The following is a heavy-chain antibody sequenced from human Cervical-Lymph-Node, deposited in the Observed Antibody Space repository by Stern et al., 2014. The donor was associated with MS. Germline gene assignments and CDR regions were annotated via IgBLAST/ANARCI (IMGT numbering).Heavy chain of an antibody. D-gene: IGHD6-13*01. J-gene: IGHJ6*02. V-gene: IGHV1-69*01. Sequence: QMQMVQSGAEVKKPGSSVKVSCKASGGTFSSYAISWVRQAPGQGLEWMGGVIPIFGTANYAQKFQARVPITADESTSTAYMELSSLRSEDTAVYYCARDRLAAAGSLYYYGMDVWGQGTTVTVSS. CDR2: VIPIFGTA. CDR1: GGTFSSYA. CDR3: ARDRLAAAGSLYYYGMDV.